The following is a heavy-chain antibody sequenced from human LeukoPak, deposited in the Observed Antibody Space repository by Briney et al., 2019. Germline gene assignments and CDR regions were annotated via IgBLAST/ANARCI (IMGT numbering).Heavy chain of an antibody. Sequence: GGSLRLSCAASGFTFSSYTMNWVRQAPGEGLEWVSSISSSGSDIFYADSLKGRFTVSRDNAKNSLFLQMDSLRAEDTAVYFCARHGYYVFDYWGQGTLVTVSS. D-gene: IGHD4-17*01. V-gene: IGHV3-21*01. J-gene: IGHJ4*02. CDR1: GFTFSSYT. CDR3: ARHGYYVFDY. CDR2: ISSSGSDI.